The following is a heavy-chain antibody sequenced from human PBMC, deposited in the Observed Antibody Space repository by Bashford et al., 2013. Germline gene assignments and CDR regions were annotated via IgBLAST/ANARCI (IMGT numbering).Heavy chain of an antibody. D-gene: IGHD3-16*01. J-gene: IGHJ4*02. Sequence: GGPVRLSCAASGFTFSDYYMTWIRQASREGGWSGFLTLVLDSTYTNYADSVMGRFTISRDNAKNSLYLQINSLRADDTAVYYCARDVAYSRFDHWGQGTLVTVSS. V-gene: IGHV3-11*05. CDR2: LVLDSTYT. CDR3: ARDVAYSRFDH. CDR1: GFTFSDYY.